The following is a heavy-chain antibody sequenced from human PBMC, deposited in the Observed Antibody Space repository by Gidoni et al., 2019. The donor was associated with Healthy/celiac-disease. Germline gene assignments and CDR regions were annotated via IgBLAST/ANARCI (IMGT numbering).Heavy chain of an antibody. D-gene: IGHD4-17*01. Sequence: QVQLVESGGGVVQPGRSVRLSCDASGFPFSCYGMHWVRQAPGKGLEWVAVIWYDGSNKYYADSVKGRFTISRDNSKNTLYLQMNSLRAEDTAVYYCARPVTTVGRGYFDYWGQGTLVTVSS. CDR2: IWYDGSNK. CDR3: ARPVTTVGRGYFDY. J-gene: IGHJ4*02. CDR1: GFPFSCYG. V-gene: IGHV3-33*01.